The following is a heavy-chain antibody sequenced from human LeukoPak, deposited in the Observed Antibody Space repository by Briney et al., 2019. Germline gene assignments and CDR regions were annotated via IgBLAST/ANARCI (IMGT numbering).Heavy chain of an antibody. CDR2: INHSGST. J-gene: IGHJ4*02. D-gene: IGHD5-18*01. CDR3: ARRRGYRYGYYFDY. Sequence: PSETLSLTCAVYGGSFSGYYWSWIRQPPGKGLEWIGEINHSGSTNYNPSLKSRVTISVDTSKNQFSLKLSSVTAADTAVYYCARRRGYRYGYYFDYWGQGTLVTVSS. CDR1: GGSFSGYY. V-gene: IGHV4-34*01.